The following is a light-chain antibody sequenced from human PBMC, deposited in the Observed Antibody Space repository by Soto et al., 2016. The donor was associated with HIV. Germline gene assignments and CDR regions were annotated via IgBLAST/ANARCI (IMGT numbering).Light chain of an antibody. V-gene: IGLV3-19*01. CDR3: NSRDNSGNHYV. CDR1: SLRRYY. J-gene: IGLJ1*01. Sequence: SSELTQDPAVSVALGQTVRITCQGDSLRRYYASWYQQKPGQAPVLVIYGKNNRPSGIPDRFSGSSSGNTASLTITGAQAEDEADYYCNSRDNSGNHYVFGTGTKVHRP. CDR2: GKN.